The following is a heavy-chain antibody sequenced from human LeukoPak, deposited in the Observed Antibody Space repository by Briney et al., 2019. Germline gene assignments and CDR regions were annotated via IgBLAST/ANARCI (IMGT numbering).Heavy chain of an antibody. CDR3: AKHGTYYYDSSGPY. CDR1: GFTFSSYA. CDR2: ISGSGGST. Sequence: PGGSLRLSCAASGFTFSSYAMSWVRQAPGKGLEGVSAISGSGGSTYYADSVKGRFTISRDNSKNTLYLQMNSLRAEDTAVYYCAKHGTYYYDSSGPYWGQGTLVTVSS. J-gene: IGHJ4*02. V-gene: IGHV3-23*01. D-gene: IGHD3-22*01.